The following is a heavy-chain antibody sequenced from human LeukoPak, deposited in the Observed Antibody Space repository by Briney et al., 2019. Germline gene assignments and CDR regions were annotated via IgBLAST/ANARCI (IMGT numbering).Heavy chain of an antibody. V-gene: IGHV3-7*01. CDR2: IKPDGSEK. D-gene: IGHD3-10*01. CDR3: ASGVHYFDY. J-gene: IGHJ4*02. Sequence: GGSLRLSCAASGFTFSNYWMSWVRQAPGKGLEWVANIKPDGSEKYYVDSVKGQFTISRDNAKNSLYLQMNSLRAEDTAVYYCASGVHYFDYWGQGTLVTVSS. CDR1: GFTFSNYW.